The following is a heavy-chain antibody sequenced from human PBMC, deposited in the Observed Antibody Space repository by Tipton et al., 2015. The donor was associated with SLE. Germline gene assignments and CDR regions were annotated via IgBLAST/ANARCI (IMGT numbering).Heavy chain of an antibody. D-gene: IGHD3-16*01. Sequence: SLRLSCATSGFTFSSYALSWVRRAPGKGLEWVSAISGGGGSTYYADSVKGRFTISRDNSKNTLYLQMNRLRVEDTAVYYCAGGTGAYFDHWGQGTLVTVSS. CDR3: AGGTGAYFDH. CDR2: ISGGGGST. V-gene: IGHV3-23*01. CDR1: GFTFSSYA. J-gene: IGHJ4*02.